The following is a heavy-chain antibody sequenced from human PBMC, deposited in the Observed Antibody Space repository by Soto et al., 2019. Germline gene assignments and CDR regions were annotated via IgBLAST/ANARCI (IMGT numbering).Heavy chain of an antibody. Sequence: TSETLSLTCTVSGGSITTGGYYWSWIRQLPGKGLEWIGHRYYSESTYYNPSLKSRVSISLDTSKNQFSLKLSFVTAADTAMYYCARTNCSGGSCDSWSLDYWGQGTTVTV. CDR3: ARTNCSGGSCDSWSLDY. J-gene: IGHJ4*02. V-gene: IGHV4-31*03. CDR2: RYYSEST. CDR1: GGSITTGGYY. D-gene: IGHD2-15*01.